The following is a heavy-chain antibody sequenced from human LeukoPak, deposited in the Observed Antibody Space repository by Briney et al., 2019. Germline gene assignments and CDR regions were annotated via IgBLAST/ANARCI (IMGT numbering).Heavy chain of an antibody. CDR1: GFTFSRYW. V-gene: IGHV3-7*03. D-gene: IGHD3-10*01. Sequence: PGGSLRLSCAASGFTFSRYWMSWVRQAPGKGLEWVANIRQGGSEKYYVDAVKGRFTISRDTPRNTLYLQMNSLRAEDTAVYFCAKRGVVIRVFLVGFHKEAYYFDSWGQGALVTVSS. CDR3: AKRGVVIRVFLVGFHKEAYYFDS. J-gene: IGHJ4*02. CDR2: IRQGGSEK.